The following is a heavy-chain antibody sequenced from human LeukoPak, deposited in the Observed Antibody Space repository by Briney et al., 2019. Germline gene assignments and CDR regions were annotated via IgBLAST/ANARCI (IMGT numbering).Heavy chain of an antibody. CDR3: ATDPSGRDYGDYGWFDP. V-gene: IGHV1-24*01. CDR2: FDPEDGET. Sequence: ASVKASCKVSGYTLTELSMHWVRQAPGKGLEWMGGFDPEDGETIYAQKFQGRVTMTEDTSTDTAYMELSSLRSEDTAVYYCATDPSGRDYGDYGWFDPWGQGTLVTVSS. CDR1: GYTLTELS. J-gene: IGHJ5*02. D-gene: IGHD4-17*01.